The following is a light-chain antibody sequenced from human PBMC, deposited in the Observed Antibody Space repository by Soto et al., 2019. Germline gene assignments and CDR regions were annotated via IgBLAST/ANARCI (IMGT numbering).Light chain of an antibody. CDR2: EVS. CDR3: SSYTSSSTLV. CDR1: SRDVGGYNY. J-gene: IGLJ1*01. Sequence: QSVLTQPASVSVSPGQSITISCTGASRDVGGYNYVSWYQQHPGKAPKLMIYEVSNRPSGVSNRFSGSKSGNTASLTISGLQAEDEADYYCSSYTSSSTLVFGTGTKVTGL. V-gene: IGLV2-14*01.